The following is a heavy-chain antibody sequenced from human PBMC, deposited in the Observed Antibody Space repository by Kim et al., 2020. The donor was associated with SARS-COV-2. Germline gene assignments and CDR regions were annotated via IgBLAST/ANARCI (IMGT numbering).Heavy chain of an antibody. CDR1: GFTFSSYG. V-gene: IGHV3-33*01. D-gene: IGHD6-13*01. J-gene: IGHJ5*02. Sequence: GGSLRLSCAASGFTFSSYGMHWVRQAPGKGLEWVAVIWYDGSNKYYADSVKGRFTISRDNSKNTLYLQMNSLRAEDTAVYYCARDPRIAAAGTGRYGWFDPWGQGTLVTVSS. CDR2: IWYDGSNK. CDR3: ARDPRIAAAGTGRYGWFDP.